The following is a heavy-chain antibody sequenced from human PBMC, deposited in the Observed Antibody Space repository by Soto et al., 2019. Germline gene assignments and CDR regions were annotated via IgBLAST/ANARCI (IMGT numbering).Heavy chain of an antibody. CDR2: IYYSGST. V-gene: IGHV4-59*01. Sequence: SETLSLTCTVSGGSISSYYWSWIRQPPGKGLEWIGYIYYSGSTNYNPSLKSRVTISVDTSKNQFSLKLSSVTAADTAVYYCARGPHDYGDYGAVEYFDYWGQGNLVTVSS. CDR3: ARGPHDYGDYGAVEYFDY. D-gene: IGHD4-17*01. J-gene: IGHJ4*02. CDR1: GGSISSYY.